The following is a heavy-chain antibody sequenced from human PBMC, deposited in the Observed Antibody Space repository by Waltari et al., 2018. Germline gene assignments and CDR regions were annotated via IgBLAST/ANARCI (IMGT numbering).Heavy chain of an antibody. V-gene: IGHV1-69*05. Sequence: QVQLVQSGAAVKKPGSSVKVSCKDSGGTFSSYAISWVRQAPGPGLEWMGGIIPIFGTANYAQKFQGRVTITTDESTSTAYMELSSLRSEDTAVYYCAKGYGDYGLYYYYYGMDVWGQGTTVTVSS. J-gene: IGHJ6*02. CDR3: AKGYGDYGLYYYYYGMDV. CDR1: GGTFSSYA. CDR2: IIPIFGTA. D-gene: IGHD4-17*01.